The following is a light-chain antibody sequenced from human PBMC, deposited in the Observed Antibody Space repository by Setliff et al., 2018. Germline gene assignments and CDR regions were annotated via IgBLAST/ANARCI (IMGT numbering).Light chain of an antibody. CDR2: KND. CDR1: SSNIGSNN. J-gene: IGLJ1*01. V-gene: IGLV1-47*01. Sequence: QSVLTQPPSTSGTPGQRVTISCSGSSSNIGSNNVYWYQQLPGTAPRLLIYKNDQRPSGVPDRFSGSKSGTSASLAISGLRSEDEADYYCAAWDDTPSGHYVFGTGTKVTVL. CDR3: AAWDDTPSGHYV.